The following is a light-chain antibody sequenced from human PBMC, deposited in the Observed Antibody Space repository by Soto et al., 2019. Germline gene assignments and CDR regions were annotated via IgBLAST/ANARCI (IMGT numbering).Light chain of an antibody. CDR2: AAS. J-gene: IGKJ3*01. CDR1: QSVSGSF. CDR3: QQYGSSVFN. Sequence: EIVLTQSPGTLSLSPGERATLSCRASQSVSGSFLAWYQQTPGQAPRPXIYAASRRETGIPDMFSGSGSGTDFTLTISRLEPEDFAVYYCQQYGSSVFNFGPGTKVDIK. V-gene: IGKV3-20*01.